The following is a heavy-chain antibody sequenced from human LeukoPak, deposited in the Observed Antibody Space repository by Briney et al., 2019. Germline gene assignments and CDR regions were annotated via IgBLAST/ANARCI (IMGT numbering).Heavy chain of an antibody. CDR3: ARVPATMTPYWYFDL. CDR1: GGSISSGGYS. J-gene: IGHJ2*01. CDR2: IYHSGST. D-gene: IGHD3-22*01. V-gene: IGHV4-30-2*01. Sequence: PSETLSLTCAVPGGSISSGGYSWSWIRQPPGKGLEWIGYIYHSGSTYYNPSLKSRVTISVDRSKNQFSLKLSSVTAADTAVYYCARVPATMTPYWYFDLWGRGTLVTVSS.